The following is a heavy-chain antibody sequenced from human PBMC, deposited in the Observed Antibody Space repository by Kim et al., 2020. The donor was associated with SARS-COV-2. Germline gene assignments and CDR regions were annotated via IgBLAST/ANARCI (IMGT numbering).Heavy chain of an antibody. D-gene: IGHD3-16*02. Sequence: SETLSLTCTVSAGSMITDYWSWIRQPPGKGLEWIGYVYNTGSTNYNPSLKSRVTISVDTSKNQFSLKLSSVTAADTAVYYCARYFYDYVWGSYRTGGYYFDSWGQGTLVTVSS. J-gene: IGHJ4*02. CDR3: ARYFYDYVWGSYRTGGYYFDS. CDR1: AGSMITDY. V-gene: IGHV4-59*12. CDR2: VYNTGST.